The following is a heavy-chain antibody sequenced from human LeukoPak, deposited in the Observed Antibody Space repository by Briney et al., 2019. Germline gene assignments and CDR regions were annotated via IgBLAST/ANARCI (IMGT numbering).Heavy chain of an antibody. Sequence: SETLSLTCAVYGGSFSGYYWSWIRQPPGKGLEWIAQINHSGSTNYNPSLKSRVTISVDTSKNQFSLKLSSVTAADTAVYYCARGGGSSWYNWFDPWGQGTLVTVSS. CDR1: GGSFSGYY. V-gene: IGHV4-34*01. J-gene: IGHJ5*02. CDR3: ARGGGSSWYNWFDP. D-gene: IGHD6-13*01. CDR2: INHSGST.